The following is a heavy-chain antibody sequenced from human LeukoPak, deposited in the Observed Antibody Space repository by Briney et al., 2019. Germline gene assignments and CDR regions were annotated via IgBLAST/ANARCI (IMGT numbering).Heavy chain of an antibody. J-gene: IGHJ6*03. CDR1: GGSISSGSYY. D-gene: IGHD1-26*01. Sequence: SQTLSLTCTVSGGSISSGSYYWSWIRQPAGKGLEWIGRIYTSGSTSYNPSVKSRVTISVDTSKNQFSLKLSSVTAADTAVYYCARAHSGSTLDYYYYYYMDVWGKGTTVTVSS. V-gene: IGHV4-61*02. CDR3: ARAHSGSTLDYYYYYYMDV. CDR2: IYTSGST.